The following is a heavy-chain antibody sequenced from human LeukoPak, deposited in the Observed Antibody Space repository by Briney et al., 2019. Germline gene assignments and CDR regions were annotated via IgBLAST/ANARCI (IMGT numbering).Heavy chain of an antibody. Sequence: SQTLSLTCAISGDSVSSNSAAWNWIRQSPSRGLEWLGRTYYRSKWYNDYAVSVKSRITINPDTSKNQFSLQLNSVTPEDTAVYYCARATVVLNYYYYYMDVWGKGTTVTVSS. J-gene: IGHJ6*03. D-gene: IGHD4-23*01. CDR2: TYYRSKWYN. CDR1: GDSVSSNSAA. CDR3: ARATVVLNYYYYYMDV. V-gene: IGHV6-1*01.